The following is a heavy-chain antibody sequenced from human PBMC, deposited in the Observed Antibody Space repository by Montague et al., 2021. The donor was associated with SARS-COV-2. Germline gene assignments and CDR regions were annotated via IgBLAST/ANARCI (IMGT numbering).Heavy chain of an antibody. V-gene: IGHV3-7*01. J-gene: IGHJ6*02. D-gene: IGHD3-10*01. Sequence: SLRLSCAASGFTFSSYWMSWVRQAPGKGLEWVANIKQDGSEKYYVDSVKGRFTISRDNAKNSLYLQMNSLRAEDTAVYYCARDFYGSGSSYYYYGMDVWGQGTTVTASS. CDR2: IKQDGSEK. CDR3: ARDFYGSGSSYYYYGMDV. CDR1: GFTFSSYW.